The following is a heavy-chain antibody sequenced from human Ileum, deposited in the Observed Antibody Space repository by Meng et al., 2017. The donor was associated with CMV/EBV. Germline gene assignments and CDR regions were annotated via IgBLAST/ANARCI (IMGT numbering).Heavy chain of an antibody. CDR3: TKDQDPQIAASNLSFEY. V-gene: IGHV3-30*02. J-gene: IGHJ4*01. CDR1: GFSFSGYG. CDR2: TRYDGIFN. Sequence: GGSLRLSCAASGFSFSGYGMHWVRQAPGKGLEWVAFTRYDGIFNYYADSVKGRFTISRDNSKNSLYLQMRSLRPEDKAMYYCTKDQDPQIAASNLSFEYWGQGTLVTVSS. D-gene: IGHD6-13*01.